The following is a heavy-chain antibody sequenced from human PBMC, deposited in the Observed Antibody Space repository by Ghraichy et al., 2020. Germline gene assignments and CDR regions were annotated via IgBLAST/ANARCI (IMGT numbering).Heavy chain of an antibody. V-gene: IGHV4-59*01. D-gene: IGHD3-3*01. CDR2: IYSRGGT. Sequence: SQTLSLTCTVSNGSMSNYYWTWTRQSPGKGLEWIGYIYSRGGTKYNPSLKSRVTISEDTSKNQFSLKLTSVTATDTAVYFCARDRGLIGVYYYGLDVWGRGTTVIVSS. J-gene: IGHJ6*02. CDR3: ARDRGLIGVYYYGLDV. CDR1: NGSMSNYY.